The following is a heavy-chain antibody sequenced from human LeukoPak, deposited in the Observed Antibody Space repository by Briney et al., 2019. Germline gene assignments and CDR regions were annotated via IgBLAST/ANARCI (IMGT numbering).Heavy chain of an antibody. CDR3: ARIGGIPLGSFDI. J-gene: IGHJ3*02. V-gene: IGHV4-59*01. CDR2: IYYSGSN. Sequence: SETLSLICTVSGGSISSYYWSWIRQPPGKGLEWIGYIYYSGSNNYNSALKSQVTISADTSKNQFSLKLSSVTAADTAVYYCARIGGIPLGSFDIWGQGTMVTVSS. D-gene: IGHD2-2*02. CDR1: GGSISSYY.